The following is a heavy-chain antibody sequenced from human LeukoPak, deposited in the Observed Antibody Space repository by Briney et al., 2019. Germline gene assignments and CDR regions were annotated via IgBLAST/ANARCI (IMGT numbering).Heavy chain of an antibody. J-gene: IGHJ5*02. CDR3: AKEYGSGSYSWFDP. V-gene: IGHV3-30*02. D-gene: IGHD3-10*01. Sequence: PGGSLRLSCAASGFTFSSYGMHWVRQAPGKGLEWVAFIRYDGSNKYYADSVKGRFTISRDNSKNTLYLQMNSLRAEDTAVYYCAKEYGSGSYSWFDPWGQGTLVTVSS. CDR1: GFTFSSYG. CDR2: IRYDGSNK.